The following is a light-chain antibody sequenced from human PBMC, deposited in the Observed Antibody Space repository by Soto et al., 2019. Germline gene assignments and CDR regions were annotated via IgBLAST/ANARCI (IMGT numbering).Light chain of an antibody. J-gene: IGLJ2*01. CDR1: SSDIGAYNY. CDR2: DVT. V-gene: IGLV2-14*03. CDR3: SSYTSSSTHVV. Sequence: QSVLTQPASVSGSPGQSIAISCAGTSSDIGAYNYVSWYKQHPDKAPKLIIYDVTNRPSGISNRFSGSKSGNTASLTISGLQAEDDGDYYCSSYTSSSTHVVFGGGTKLTVL.